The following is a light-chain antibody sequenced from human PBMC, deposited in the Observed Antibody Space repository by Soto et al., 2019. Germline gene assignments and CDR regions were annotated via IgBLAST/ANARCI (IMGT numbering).Light chain of an antibody. CDR1: QSVSSY. CDR2: DAS. V-gene: IGKV3-11*01. J-gene: IGKJ3*01. CDR3: QQRSNWRFT. Sequence: EIVLTQSPATLSLSPGERATLSCRASQSVSSYLAWYQQKPGQAPRLLIYDASNRATGIPARFSGSWSGTDFPLTISSLEPEDCSVYYCQQRSNWRFTFGPGTKVDIK.